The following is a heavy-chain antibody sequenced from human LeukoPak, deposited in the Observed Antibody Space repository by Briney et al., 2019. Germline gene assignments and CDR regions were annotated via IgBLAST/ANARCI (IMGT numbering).Heavy chain of an antibody. V-gene: IGHV3-23*01. Sequence: PGGSLRLSCAASGFTFSSYAMSWVRQAPGKGLEWVSAISGSGGSTYYADSVKGRFTISRDNSKNTLYLQMNSLRAEDTAVYYCAKEVTPMVRGVNLFDYWGQGTLVTVSS. CDR3: AKEVTPMVRGVNLFDY. CDR1: GFTFSSYA. D-gene: IGHD3-10*01. CDR2: ISGSGGST. J-gene: IGHJ4*02.